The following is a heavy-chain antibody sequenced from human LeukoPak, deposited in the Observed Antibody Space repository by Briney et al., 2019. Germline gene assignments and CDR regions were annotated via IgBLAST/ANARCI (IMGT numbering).Heavy chain of an antibody. V-gene: IGHV3-9*01. D-gene: IGHD2-2*01. CDR2: ISWNSGSI. CDR3: AAVVPAVMGYFDY. Sequence: GGSLRLSCAASGFTFDDYAMHWVRQAPGKGLEWVSGISWNSGSIGYADSVKGRFTISRDNAKNSLYLQMNSLRAEDTALYYCAAVVPAVMGYFDYWGQGTLVTVSS. CDR1: GFTFDDYA. J-gene: IGHJ4*02.